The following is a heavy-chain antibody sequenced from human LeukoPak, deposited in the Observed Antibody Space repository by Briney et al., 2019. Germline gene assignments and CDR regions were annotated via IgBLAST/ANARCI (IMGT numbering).Heavy chain of an antibody. Sequence: SVKVSCKASGGTFSSYAISWVRQAPGQGLEWMGGIIPIFGTANYAQKFQGRVTITTDESTSTAYMELSSLRSADTAVYYCARRTYDSSGSFDYWGQGTLVTVSS. J-gene: IGHJ4*02. CDR1: GGTFSSYA. D-gene: IGHD3-22*01. V-gene: IGHV1-69*05. CDR2: IIPIFGTA. CDR3: ARRTYDSSGSFDY.